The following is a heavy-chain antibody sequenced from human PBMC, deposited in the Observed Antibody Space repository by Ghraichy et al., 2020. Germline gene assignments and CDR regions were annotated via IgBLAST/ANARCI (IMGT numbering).Heavy chain of an antibody. D-gene: IGHD2-2*01. CDR2: IIPIFGTA. CDR1: GGTFSSYA. Sequence: AVKVSCKASGGTFSSYAISWVRQAPGQGLEWMGGIIPIFGTANYAQKFQGRVTITADESTSTAYMELSSLRSEDTAVYYCARGAGVGYCSSTSCYREWWYYYYFMDVWGKGTTVTVSS. V-gene: IGHV1-69*13. CDR3: ARGAGVGYCSSTSCYREWWYYYYFMDV. J-gene: IGHJ6*03.